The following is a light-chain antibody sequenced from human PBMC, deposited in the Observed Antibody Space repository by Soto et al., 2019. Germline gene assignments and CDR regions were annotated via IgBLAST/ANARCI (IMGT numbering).Light chain of an antibody. Sequence: DVQVTQSPSSVSASVGDRITITCRASQNINNYVDWYQQQPGKAPKLLISVASTLQTGVPPRFNGSGSGTDFTLTIRSLQPEDFATYYCQQSYTTPLTFGGGTRVEIK. V-gene: IGKV1-39*01. CDR3: QQSYTTPLT. J-gene: IGKJ4*01. CDR1: QNINNY. CDR2: VAS.